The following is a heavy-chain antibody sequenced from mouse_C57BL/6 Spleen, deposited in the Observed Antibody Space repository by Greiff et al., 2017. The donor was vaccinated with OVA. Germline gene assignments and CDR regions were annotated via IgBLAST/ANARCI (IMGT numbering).Heavy chain of an antibody. Sequence: QLQQSGPELVKPGASVKISCKASGYSFTDYNMNWVKQSNGKSLEWIGVINPNYGTTSYNQKFKGKATLTVDQSSSTAYMQLNSLTSEDSAVYYCARSSYYGSSPYWYVDVWGTGTTVTVSS. CDR1: GYSFTDYN. V-gene: IGHV1-39*01. J-gene: IGHJ1*03. CDR2: INPNYGTT. CDR3: ARSSYYGSSPYWYVDV. D-gene: IGHD1-1*01.